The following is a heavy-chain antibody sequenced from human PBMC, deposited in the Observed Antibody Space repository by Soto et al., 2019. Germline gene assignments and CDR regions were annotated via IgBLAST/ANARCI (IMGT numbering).Heavy chain of an antibody. CDR2: INPNSGGT. CDR3: ASTSYSSSPDYYYGMDV. D-gene: IGHD6-6*01. CDR1: GYTFTGYY. V-gene: IGHV1-2*02. J-gene: IGHJ6*02. Sequence: ASVKVSCKASGYTFTGYYMHWVRQAPGQGLEWMGWINPNSGGTNYSPSFQGHVTISADKSISTAYLQWSSLKASDTAMYYCASTSYSSSPDYYYGMDVWGQGTTVTVSS.